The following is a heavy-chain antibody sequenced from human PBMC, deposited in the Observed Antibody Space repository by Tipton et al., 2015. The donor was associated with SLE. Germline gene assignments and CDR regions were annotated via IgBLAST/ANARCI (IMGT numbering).Heavy chain of an antibody. CDR1: GYSISSGYY. CDR3: ARVADSSGYYDY. J-gene: IGHJ4*02. CDR2: IYYSGST. D-gene: IGHD3-22*01. Sequence: TLSLTCTVSGYSISSGYYWGWIRQPPGKGLEWIGSIYYSGSTYYNPSLKSRVTISVDTSKNQFSLKLSSVTAADTAVYYCARVADSSGYYDYWGQGMLVTVSS. V-gene: IGHV4-38-2*02.